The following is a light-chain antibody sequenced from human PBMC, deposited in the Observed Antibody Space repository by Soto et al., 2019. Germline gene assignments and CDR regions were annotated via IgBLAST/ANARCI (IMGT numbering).Light chain of an antibody. Sequence: EIVMTQSPATLSVSPGERATLSCRASQSVTTNLAWYQQTPGQAPRLLIYGSSTRASGVSARFSGSGSGTEFTLTIGRLQSEDHAVYYGQQYINWPRTCGQGTKVDIK. CDR2: GSS. J-gene: IGKJ1*01. CDR1: QSVTTN. V-gene: IGKV3-15*01. CDR3: QQYINWPRT.